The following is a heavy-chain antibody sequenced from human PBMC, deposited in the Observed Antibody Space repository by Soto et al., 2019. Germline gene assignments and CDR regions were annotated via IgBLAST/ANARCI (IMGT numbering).Heavy chain of an antibody. V-gene: IGHV1-3*01. CDR2: INAGNGNT. D-gene: IGHD2-2*01. Sequence: QVQLVQSGAEVKKPGASVKVSCKASGYTFTSYAMHWVRQAPGQRLEWMGWINAGNGNTKYSQKFQGRVTITRDTAASTAYMELSSLRSEDTAVYYCARDGWDVVVPAALDAFDIWGQGTMVTVSS. CDR1: GYTFTSYA. J-gene: IGHJ3*02. CDR3: ARDGWDVVVPAALDAFDI.